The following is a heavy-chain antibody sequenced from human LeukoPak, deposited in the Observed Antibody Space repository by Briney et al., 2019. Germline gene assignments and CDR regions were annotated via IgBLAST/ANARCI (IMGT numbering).Heavy chain of an antibody. CDR3: AKRPSDYGDYVSYFDY. V-gene: IGHV3-48*03. J-gene: IGHJ4*02. Sequence: AGGSLRLSCAASGFTFSSYEMNWVRQAPGKGLEWVSYISSSGSTIYYADSVKGRFTISRDNAKNSLYLQMNSLRAEDTAVYYCAKRPSDYGDYVSYFDYWGQGTLVTVSS. CDR1: GFTFSSYE. CDR2: ISSSGSTI. D-gene: IGHD4-17*01.